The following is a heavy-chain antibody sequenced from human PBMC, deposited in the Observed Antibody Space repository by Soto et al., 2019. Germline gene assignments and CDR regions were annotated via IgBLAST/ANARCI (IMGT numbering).Heavy chain of an antibody. CDR1: GYTFTSYA. V-gene: IGHV1-3*01. J-gene: IGHJ6*02. CDR2: INAGNGNT. CDR3: TSSWVLQGPPYYYGMDV. Sequence: ASVKVSCKASGYTFTSYAMHWVRQAPGQRLEWMGWINAGNGNTKYSQKFQGRATITRDTSASTAYMELSSLRSEDTAVYYCTSSWVLQGPPYYYGMDVWDQGTTVTVSS. D-gene: IGHD3-16*01.